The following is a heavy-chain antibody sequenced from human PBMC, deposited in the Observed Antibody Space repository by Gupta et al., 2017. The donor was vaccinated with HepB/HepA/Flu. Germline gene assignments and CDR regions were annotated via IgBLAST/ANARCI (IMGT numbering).Heavy chain of an antibody. CDR3: AKGGYYSSAGFDI. CDR1: GFTFSRYA. J-gene: IGHJ3*02. CDR2: SSGGGGGT. V-gene: IGHV3-23*01. D-gene: IGHD3-10*01. Sequence: EVQLLESGGGLVQPGWSLRLSCAASGFTFSRYALSWVRQAQGKGLEWVSRSSGGGGGTYYADSVKGRFTISRDNSKHTLYLQMNSLRAEDTAVYFCAKGGYYSSAGFDIWGQGTMVTVSS.